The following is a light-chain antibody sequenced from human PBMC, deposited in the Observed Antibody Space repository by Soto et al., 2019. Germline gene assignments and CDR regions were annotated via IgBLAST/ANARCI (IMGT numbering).Light chain of an antibody. CDR1: ALPKQY. CDR2: KDS. V-gene: IGLV3-25*03. CDR3: QSADSSGTYVGV. J-gene: IGLJ3*02. Sequence: SNELTQPPSVSVSPGQTARITCSGDALPKQYAYWYQQKPGQAPVLMIYKDSERPSGIPERFSGSSSGTTVTLTISGVQAEDEADYYCQSADSSGTYVGVFGGGTKVTVL.